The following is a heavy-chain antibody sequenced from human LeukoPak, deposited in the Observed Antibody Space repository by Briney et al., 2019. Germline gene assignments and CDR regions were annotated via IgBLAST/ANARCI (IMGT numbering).Heavy chain of an antibody. CDR2: IYYSGST. V-gene: IGHV4-30-4*08. Sequence: SQTLSLTCTVSGGSISSGDYYWSWIRQPPGKGLEWIGYIYYSGSTYYNPSLKSRVTISVDTSKNQFSLKLSSVTAADTAVYYCARAPAGIAAAGTHYFDYWGQGTLVTVSS. D-gene: IGHD6-13*01. J-gene: IGHJ4*02. CDR1: GGSISSGDYY. CDR3: ARAPAGIAAAGTHYFDY.